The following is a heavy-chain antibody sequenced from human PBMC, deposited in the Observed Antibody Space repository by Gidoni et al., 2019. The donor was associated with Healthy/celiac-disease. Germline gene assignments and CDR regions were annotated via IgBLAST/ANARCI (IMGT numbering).Heavy chain of an antibody. CDR3: ARGAAVAALYYYYGMDV. Sequence: QVQLVQSGAEVKKPGASVKVSCKASGYNFTGYYMHWVRQAPGQGLEWMGWINPNSGGTNYAQQFQGRVTMTRDTSISTAYMELSRLRSDDTAVYYCARGAAVAALYYYYGMDVWGQGTTVTVSS. J-gene: IGHJ6*02. V-gene: IGHV1-2*02. CDR1: GYNFTGYY. CDR2: INPNSGGT. D-gene: IGHD2-15*01.